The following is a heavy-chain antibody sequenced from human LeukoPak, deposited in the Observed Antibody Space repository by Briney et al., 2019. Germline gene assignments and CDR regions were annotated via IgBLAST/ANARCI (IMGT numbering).Heavy chain of an antibody. CDR3: ATPPITMIRA. CDR2: INWNGGST. D-gene: IGHD3-10*01. V-gene: IGHV3-20*04. CDR1: GFTFDDYG. J-gene: IGHJ5*02. Sequence: GGSLRLSCAASGFTFDDYGMSWVRQAPGKGLEWVSGINWNGGSTGYADSVKGRFTISRDNAKNSLFLQMNSLRAEDTAVYYCATPPITMIRAWGQGTLVTVSS.